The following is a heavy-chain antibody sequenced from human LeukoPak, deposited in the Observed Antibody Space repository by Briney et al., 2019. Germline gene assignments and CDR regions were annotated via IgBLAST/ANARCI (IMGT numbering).Heavy chain of an antibody. CDR1: GCSISSYY. Sequence: SETLSLTCTVSGCSISSYYWSWIRQPPGKGLEWIGYIYYSGSTNYNPSLKSRVTISVDTSKNQFSLKMSSVTAADTAVYYCARMRGTTLFDYWGQGTLVTVSS. CDR3: ARMRGTTLFDY. CDR2: IYYSGST. D-gene: IGHD2/OR15-2a*01. J-gene: IGHJ4*02. V-gene: IGHV4-59*01.